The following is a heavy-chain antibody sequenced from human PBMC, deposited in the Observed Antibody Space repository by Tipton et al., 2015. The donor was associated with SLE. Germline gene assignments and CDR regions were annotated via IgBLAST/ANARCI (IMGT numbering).Heavy chain of an antibody. CDR2: ISAYNGNT. Sequence: QSGPEVKKPGASVKVSCKASGYTFTNYVISWVRQAPGQGLEWMGWISAYNGNTNYAQKLQGRATMTTDTSTSTAYMELRSLRSDDTAVYYCASLADSSGYYYGDAFDIWGQGTMVTVSS. CDR1: GYTFTNYV. J-gene: IGHJ3*02. D-gene: IGHD3-22*01. CDR3: ASLADSSGYYYGDAFDI. V-gene: IGHV1-18*01.